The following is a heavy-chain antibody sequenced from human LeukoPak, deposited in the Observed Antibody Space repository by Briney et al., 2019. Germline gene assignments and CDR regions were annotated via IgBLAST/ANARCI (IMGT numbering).Heavy chain of an antibody. J-gene: IGHJ4*02. Sequence: GASVKVSCKASGYTFTSYDINWVRQATGQGLEWMGWMNPYSCNTGYAQKFQGRVTMTRNTSISNVYMALSTLRSRATAVYYCARRYSEAYDSSGYSDYFDYWGQGTLVTVSS. CDR3: ARRYSEAYDSSGYSDYFDY. CDR2: MNPYSCNT. CDR1: GYTFTSYD. D-gene: IGHD3-22*01. V-gene: IGHV1-8*01.